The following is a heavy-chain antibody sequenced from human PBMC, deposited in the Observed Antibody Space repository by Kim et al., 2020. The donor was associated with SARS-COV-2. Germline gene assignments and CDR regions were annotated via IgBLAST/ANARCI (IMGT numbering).Heavy chain of an antibody. CDR3: AKDSSSSSGSFDY. D-gene: IGHD6-6*01. CDR1: RFTFSSYA. CDR2: IYSGGSNT. Sequence: GGSLRLSCAASRFTFSSYAMSWVRQAPGKGLEWVSVIYSGGSNTYYADSVKGRFTISRDDSKNTLYLQMSSLRAEDTAVYYCAKDSSSSSGSFDYWGQGTLVTVSS. V-gene: IGHV3-23*03. J-gene: IGHJ4*02.